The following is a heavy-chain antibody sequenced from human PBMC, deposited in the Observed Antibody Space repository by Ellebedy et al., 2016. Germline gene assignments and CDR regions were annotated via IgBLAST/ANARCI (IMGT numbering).Heavy chain of an antibody. CDR2: IIPIFGTA. J-gene: IGHJ5*02. CDR3: ARLLRGSYRWFNP. CDR1: GGTFSSYA. D-gene: IGHD1-26*01. Sequence: SVKVSXXASGGTFSSYAISWVRQAPGQGLEWMGGIIPIFGTANYAQKFQGRVTITADESTSTAYMELSSLRSEDTAVYYCARLLRGSYRWFNPWGQGTLVTVSS. V-gene: IGHV1-69*13.